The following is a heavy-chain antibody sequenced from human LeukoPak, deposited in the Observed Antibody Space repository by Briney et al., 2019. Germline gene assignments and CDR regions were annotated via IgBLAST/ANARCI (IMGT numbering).Heavy chain of an antibody. Sequence: PSETLSLTCAVSGGSISSGGYSWSWIRQPSGKGLEWIGHIFDSGNTYYNPSLKSRLTISVDMSKNQFSLKLSSVTAADTAVYYCARVARGYSYGYSLNWGQGTLVTVSS. CDR3: ARVARGYSYGYSLN. V-gene: IGHV4-30-4*07. D-gene: IGHD5-18*01. CDR1: GGSISSGGYS. J-gene: IGHJ4*02. CDR2: IFDSGNT.